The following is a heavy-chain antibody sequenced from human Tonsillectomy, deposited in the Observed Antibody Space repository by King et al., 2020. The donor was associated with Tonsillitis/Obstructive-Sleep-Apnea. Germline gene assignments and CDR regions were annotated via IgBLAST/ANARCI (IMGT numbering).Heavy chain of an antibody. CDR3: ARIDDYWRVAATFWYFDL. Sequence: QLQESGPGLVKPSETLSLTCTVSGGSISGYYWSWIRQPPGKGLEWIGYIYYSGSTHYNPSLKSRVTMSVATSKNQFSLKLGSVTAADTAVYYCARIDDYWRVAATFWYFDLWGRGTLVTVSS. V-gene: IGHV4-59*01. J-gene: IGHJ2*01. CDR1: GGSISGYY. D-gene: IGHD2-15*01. CDR2: IYYSGST.